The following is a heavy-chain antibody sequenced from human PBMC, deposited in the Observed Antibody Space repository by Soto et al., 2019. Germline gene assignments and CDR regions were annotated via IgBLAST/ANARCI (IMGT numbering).Heavy chain of an antibody. V-gene: IGHV1-24*01. Sequence: ASVKVSCKVSGYTLTGLSMHWVRQAPGKGLEWMGGFDPEDGETIYAQKFQGRVTMTEDTSTDTAYMELSSLRSEDTAVYYCAAVAGPYYYYGMDVWGQGTTVTVSS. D-gene: IGHD6-19*01. CDR1: GYTLTGLS. J-gene: IGHJ6*02. CDR2: FDPEDGET. CDR3: AAVAGPYYYYGMDV.